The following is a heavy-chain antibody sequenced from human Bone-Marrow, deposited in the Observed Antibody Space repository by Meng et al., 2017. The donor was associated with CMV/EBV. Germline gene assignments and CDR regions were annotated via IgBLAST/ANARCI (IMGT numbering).Heavy chain of an antibody. CDR1: GFTFRSYA. J-gene: IGHJ4*02. Sequence: ASGFTFRSYAMNCVRQAPGKGLEWVSAVSGSGDFTYYTDSVKGRFTISRDNSKNTVYLQMNSLRAEYTAVYYCTKVTSIAAAGYFESWGQGTLVTVSS. CDR3: TKVTSIAAAGYFES. D-gene: IGHD6-13*01. V-gene: IGHV3-23*01. CDR2: VSGSGDFT.